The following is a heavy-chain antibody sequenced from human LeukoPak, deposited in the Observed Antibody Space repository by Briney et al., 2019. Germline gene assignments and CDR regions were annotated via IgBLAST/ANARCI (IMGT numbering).Heavy chain of an antibody. J-gene: IGHJ4*02. CDR2: IIPIFGTT. D-gene: IGHD3-10*01. V-gene: IGHV1-69*05. CDR3: AQEGVVKDY. CDR1: GGTFSSYA. Sequence: GASVKVSCKPSGGTFSSYAINWVRQAPGQGLEWMGGIIPIFGTTNYAQKFQGRVSITTDESTSTAYVVLSSLRSEDTAVYYCAQEGVVKDYWGQGTLVTVSS.